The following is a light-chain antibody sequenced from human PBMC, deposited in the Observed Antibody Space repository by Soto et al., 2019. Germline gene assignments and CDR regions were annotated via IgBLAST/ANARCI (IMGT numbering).Light chain of an antibody. CDR2: GNT. V-gene: IGLV1-40*01. CDR1: SSNIGAGFD. J-gene: IGLJ2*01. Sequence: QSVLTQPPSVSGAPGQRVTISCAGSSSNIGAGFDVHWYQQLPGTAPKLLIYGNTNRPSGVPDRFSGSKSGTSASLAITGLQAEDEADYYCHSHDYSLSAHVLFGGGTKLTVL. CDR3: HSHDYSLSAHVL.